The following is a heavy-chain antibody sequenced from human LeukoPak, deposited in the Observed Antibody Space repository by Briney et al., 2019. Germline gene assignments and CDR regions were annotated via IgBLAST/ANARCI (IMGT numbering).Heavy chain of an antibody. CDR2: IRSKSYGGTT. J-gene: IGHJ6*02. V-gene: IGHV3-49*02. D-gene: IGHD5-24*01. CDR3: TRGPTHQWLYYGMDV. Sequence: MSWVRQAPGKGLEWVGFIRSKSYGGTTEYAASVKGRFTISRDDSISIAYLQMDSLKTDDTAMYYCTRGPTHQWLYYGMDVWGQGTTVTVSS.